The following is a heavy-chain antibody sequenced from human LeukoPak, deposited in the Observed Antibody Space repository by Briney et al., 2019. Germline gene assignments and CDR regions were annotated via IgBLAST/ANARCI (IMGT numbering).Heavy chain of an antibody. CDR2: IWYDASNK. CDR1: GFTFSSFG. Sequence: PARSLRLACAAAGFTFSSFGMHWVRQAPSKGLEWVAVIWYDASNKYYADSVKGRFTISRDNSKNTLYLHMNSLRDDDTAVYYCVRGVGVSRFNYLDPWGQGTLVIVSS. D-gene: IGHD1-7*01. V-gene: IGHV3-33*01. CDR3: VRGVGVSRFNYLDP. J-gene: IGHJ5*02.